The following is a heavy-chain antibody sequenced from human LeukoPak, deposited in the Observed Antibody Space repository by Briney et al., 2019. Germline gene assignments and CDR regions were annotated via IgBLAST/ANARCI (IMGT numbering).Heavy chain of an antibody. Sequence: SETLSLTCAVHGASFAGYSWSWIRQSPGKGLEWIGEVNRVGYTIYNPSLKSRVNISIDTSTTQFSLRLSSVTVADTAVYFCARERVVSNYNWFDPWGQGTLVTVSS. D-gene: IGHD1-1*01. CDR3: ARERVVSNYNWFDP. J-gene: IGHJ5*02. CDR2: VNRVGYT. V-gene: IGHV4-34*01. CDR1: GASFAGYS.